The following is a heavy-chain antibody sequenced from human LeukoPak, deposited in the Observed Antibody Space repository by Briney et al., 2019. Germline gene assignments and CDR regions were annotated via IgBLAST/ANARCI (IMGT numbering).Heavy chain of an antibody. Sequence: ASVKVSCKVSGYTLTELSMHWGRQAPGKGLEWMGGFDPEDGETIYAQKFQGRVTRTDDTSTDTAYMELSSLRSEDTAVYYCATGFGVPSDIVDYWGQGTLVTVSS. J-gene: IGHJ4*02. CDR3: ATGFGVPSDIVDY. CDR1: GYTLTELS. V-gene: IGHV1-24*01. D-gene: IGHD3-10*01. CDR2: FDPEDGET.